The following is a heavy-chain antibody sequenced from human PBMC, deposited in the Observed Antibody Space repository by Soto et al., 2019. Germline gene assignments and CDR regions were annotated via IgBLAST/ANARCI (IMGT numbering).Heavy chain of an antibody. Sequence: ASVKVSCKASGYTFTSYGISWVRQALGQGLEWMGWISAYNGNTNYAQKLQGRVTMTTDTSTSTAYMELRSLRSDDTAVYYCARGKSLGSSSSASYYYYYGMDVWGQGTTVTVSS. J-gene: IGHJ6*02. CDR3: ARGKSLGSSSSASYYYYYGMDV. D-gene: IGHD6-6*01. CDR2: ISAYNGNT. V-gene: IGHV1-18*01. CDR1: GYTFTSYG.